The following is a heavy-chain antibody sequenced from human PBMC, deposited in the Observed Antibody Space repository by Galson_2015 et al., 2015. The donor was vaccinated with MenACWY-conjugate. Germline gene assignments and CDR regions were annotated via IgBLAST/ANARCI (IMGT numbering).Heavy chain of an antibody. CDR2: FSGYIYTGTT. D-gene: IGHD2-15*01. J-gene: IGHJ5*02. V-gene: IGHV3-49*03. CDR1: GFSFDGTA. CDR3: ARAAADCRRGRCILNLFEA. Sequence: ALRLSCAASGFSFDGTALGWCRQAPGKGLVWVGFFSGYIYTGTTEYAASVKGRFTISKDDSKSIAYLQMNSLKTEDTAVYYCARAAADCRRGRCILNLFEAWGQGTQVTVSS.